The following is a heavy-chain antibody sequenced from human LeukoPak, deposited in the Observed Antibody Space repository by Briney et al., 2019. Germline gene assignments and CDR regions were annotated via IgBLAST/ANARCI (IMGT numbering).Heavy chain of an antibody. V-gene: IGHV1-3*01. CDR3: ARWASVVTPLLDY. D-gene: IGHD4-23*01. CDR1: GYTFTSYA. Sequence: ASVKVSCKASGYTFTSYAMHWVRQAPGQRLEWMGWINAGNGNTKYSQKFQGRVTMTRDTSASTVYMELSSLRSEDSAVYYCARWASVVTPLLDYWGQGTLVTVSS. J-gene: IGHJ4*02. CDR2: INAGNGNT.